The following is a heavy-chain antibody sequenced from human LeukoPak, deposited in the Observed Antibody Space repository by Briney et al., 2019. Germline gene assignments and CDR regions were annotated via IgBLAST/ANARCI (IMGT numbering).Heavy chain of an antibody. D-gene: IGHD3-9*01. J-gene: IGHJ4*02. CDR1: GYSISSGYY. Sequence: PSETLSLTCTVSGYSISSGYYWGWIRQPPGKGLEWIGSIYHVGSTYYNPSLKSRVTISVDTSKNQFSLKLSSVTAADTAVYYCARIRYFDWSLLGDYWGQGTLVTVSS. CDR3: ARIRYFDWSLLGDY. V-gene: IGHV4-38-2*02. CDR2: IYHVGST.